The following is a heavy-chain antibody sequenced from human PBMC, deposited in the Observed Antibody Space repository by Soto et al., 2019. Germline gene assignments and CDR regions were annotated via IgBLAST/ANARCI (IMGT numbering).Heavy chain of an antibody. V-gene: IGHV1-18*01. J-gene: IGHJ6*04. Sequence: GASVKVSCKASGYTFTSYGISWVRQAPGQGLEWMGWISAYNGNTNYAQKLQGRVTMTTDTSTSTAYMELRSLRSDDTAVYYCARESDLGYCYCLDYYYYGMYFWGKGTTVTVSS. CDR2: ISAYNGNT. CDR1: GYTFTSYG. D-gene: IGHD2-2*03. CDR3: ARESDLGYCYCLDYYYYGMYF.